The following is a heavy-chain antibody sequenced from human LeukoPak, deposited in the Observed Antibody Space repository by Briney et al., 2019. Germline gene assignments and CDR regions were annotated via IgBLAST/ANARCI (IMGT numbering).Heavy chain of an antibody. CDR1: GFIFDDYG. J-gene: IGHJ4*02. CDR3: ARDDIPDYGGNSDY. V-gene: IGHV3-20*04. Sequence: AGGSLRLSCAAFGFIFDDYGMSWVRQAPGKGLEWVSGINWNGGSTGYADSVKGRFTISRDNAKNSLYLQMNSLRAEDTALYYCARDDIPDYGGNSDYWGQGTLVTVSS. D-gene: IGHD4-23*01. CDR2: INWNGGST.